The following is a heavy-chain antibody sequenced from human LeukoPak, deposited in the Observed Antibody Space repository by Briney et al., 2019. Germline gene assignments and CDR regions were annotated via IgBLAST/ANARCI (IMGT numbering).Heavy chain of an antibody. Sequence: AGGSLRLSCAASGFTFSSYAMSWVRQAPGKGLEWVSAISGSGGSTYYADSVKGRFTISRDNSKNTLYLQVNSLRAEDTAVYYCAKAGGYCSGGSCYYFQHWGQGTLVTVSS. CDR1: GFTFSSYA. CDR3: AKAGGYCSGGSCYYFQH. V-gene: IGHV3-23*01. D-gene: IGHD2-15*01. CDR2: ISGSGGST. J-gene: IGHJ1*01.